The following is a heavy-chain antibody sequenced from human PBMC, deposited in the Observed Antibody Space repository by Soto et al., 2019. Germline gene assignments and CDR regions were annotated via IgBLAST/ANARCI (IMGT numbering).Heavy chain of an antibody. CDR3: AKYIVATISDAFDI. D-gene: IGHD5-12*01. Sequence: PSETLSLTCTVSGGSISSGGYYWSWIRQHPGKGLEWIGYIYYSGSTYYNPSLKSRVTISVDTSKNQFSLKLSSVTAADTAVYYCAKYIVATISDAFDIWGQGTMVTVSS. V-gene: IGHV4-31*03. CDR2: IYYSGST. CDR1: GGSISSGGYY. J-gene: IGHJ3*02.